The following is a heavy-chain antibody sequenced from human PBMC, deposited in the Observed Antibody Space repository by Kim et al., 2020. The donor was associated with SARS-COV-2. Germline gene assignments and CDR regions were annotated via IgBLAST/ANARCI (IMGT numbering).Heavy chain of an antibody. D-gene: IGHD5-18*01. CDR2: FDPEDGET. Sequence: ASVKVSCKVSGYTLTELSMHWVRQAPGKGLEWMGGFDPEDGETIYAQKFQGRVTMTEDTSTDTAYMELSSLRYEDTAVYYCATPGDWLLWLDYWGQGTLVTVSS. V-gene: IGHV1-24*01. CDR3: ATPGDWLLWLDY. J-gene: IGHJ4*02. CDR1: GYTLTELS.